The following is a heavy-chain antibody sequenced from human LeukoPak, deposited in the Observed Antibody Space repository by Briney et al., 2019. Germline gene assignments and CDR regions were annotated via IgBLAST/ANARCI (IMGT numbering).Heavy chain of an antibody. Sequence: SVKVSCKASGGSFSNYAFNWVRQPPGQGLEWMGGIISVFGTTNYAQKFQGRITVTADESTKTSYMELNSLRPEDTAVYYCARGEYSSPSILRYYYHYMDVWGKGTTVTVSS. V-gene: IGHV1-69*01. D-gene: IGHD6-6*01. CDR3: ARGEYSSPSILRYYYHYMDV. CDR2: IISVFGTT. CDR1: GGSFSNYA. J-gene: IGHJ6*03.